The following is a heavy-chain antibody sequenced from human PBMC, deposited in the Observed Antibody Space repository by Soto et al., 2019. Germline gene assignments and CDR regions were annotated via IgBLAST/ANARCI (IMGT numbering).Heavy chain of an antibody. V-gene: IGHV1-3*01. CDR1: GYTFTSYA. J-gene: IGHJ4*02. CDR3: ARQADGGYNYGY. D-gene: IGHD5-12*01. Sequence: QVQLVQSGAEVKKPGASVKVSCKASGYTFTSYAMHWVRQAPGQRLEWMGWINAGNGNTKYSQKFQGRVTITRDTSASTAYVGLSSLRSEDTAVYYCARQADGGYNYGYWGQGTLVTVSS. CDR2: INAGNGNT.